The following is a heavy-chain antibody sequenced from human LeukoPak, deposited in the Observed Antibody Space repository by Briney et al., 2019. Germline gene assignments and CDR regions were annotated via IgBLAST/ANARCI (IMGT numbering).Heavy chain of an antibody. D-gene: IGHD2-21*01. V-gene: IGHV3-7*04. CDR2: VNRDGTEK. CDR1: GFDLSDSR. CDR3: VRGDWYFES. Sequence: GGSLRLSCVTCGFDLSDSRMTWVRQAPGKGLQWVANVNRDGTEKHFLDSVEGRFTISRDNAKKSLYLQMSSLRPQDTAVYFCVRGDWYFESWGQGTLVTVSS. J-gene: IGHJ4*02.